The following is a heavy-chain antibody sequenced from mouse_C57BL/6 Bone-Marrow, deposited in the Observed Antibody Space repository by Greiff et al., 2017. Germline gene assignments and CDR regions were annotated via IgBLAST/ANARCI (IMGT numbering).Heavy chain of an antibody. V-gene: IGHV1-42*01. CDR3: ASSYYDYDHYAMDY. D-gene: IGHD2-4*01. CDR1: GYSFTGYY. J-gene: IGHJ4*01. CDR2: INPSTGGT. Sequence: VQLKQSGPELVKPGASVKISCKASGYSFTGYYMNWVKQSPEKSLEWIGEINPSTGGTTYNQKFKAKATLTVDKSSSTAYMQLKSLTSEDSAVYYCASSYYDYDHYAMDYWGQGTSVTVAS.